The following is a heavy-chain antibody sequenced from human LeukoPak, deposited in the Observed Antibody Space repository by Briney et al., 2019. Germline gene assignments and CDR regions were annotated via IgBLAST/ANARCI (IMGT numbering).Heavy chain of an antibody. D-gene: IGHD1-26*01. J-gene: IGHJ4*02. CDR3: AKGGKWDVTPFDY. CDR2: INSDGSST. CDR1: GFTFSRYW. Sequence: PGGSLRLSCATSGFTFSRYWMHWVRQAPGKGLVWVSRINSDGSSTSYADSVKGRFTISRDNAKNTLYLQVNSLRAEDTAVYYCAKGGKWDVTPFDYWGQGTLVTVSS. V-gene: IGHV3-74*01.